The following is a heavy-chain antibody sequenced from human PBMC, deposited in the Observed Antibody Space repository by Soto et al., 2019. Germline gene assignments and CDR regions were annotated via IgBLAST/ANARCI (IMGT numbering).Heavy chain of an antibody. J-gene: IGHJ5*02. Sequence: EVQLLESGGGLVQSGGSLRLSCAASGFSFSNDAMSWVRQAPGKGLEWVSGIRGTGGTTHYADSVKGRFAISRDSSKNTVYLQMNSLRAEDTAVYYCARGTGAADYNYFDPWGQGTRVTVSS. V-gene: IGHV3-23*01. D-gene: IGHD6-13*01. CDR2: IRGTGGTT. CDR3: ARGTGAADYNYFDP. CDR1: GFSFSNDA.